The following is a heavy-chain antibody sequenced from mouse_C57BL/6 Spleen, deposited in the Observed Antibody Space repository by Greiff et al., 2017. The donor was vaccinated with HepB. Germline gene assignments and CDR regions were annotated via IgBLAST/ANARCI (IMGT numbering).Heavy chain of an antibody. CDR3: ARRDYRYVY. V-gene: IGHV1-61*01. Sequence: VQLQQPGAELVRPGSSVKLSCKASGYTFTSYWMDWVKQRPGQGLEWIGNIYPSDSETHYNQKFKDKATLTVDKSSSTAYMQLSSLTSEDSAVYYCARRDYRYVYWGQGTTLTVSS. J-gene: IGHJ2*01. CDR2: IYPSDSET. CDR1: GYTFTSYW. D-gene: IGHD1-1*01.